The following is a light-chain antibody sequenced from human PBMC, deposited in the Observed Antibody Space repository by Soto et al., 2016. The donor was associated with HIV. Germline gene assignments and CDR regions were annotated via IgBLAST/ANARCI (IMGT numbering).Light chain of an antibody. J-gene: IGKJ1*01. CDR2: KTS. V-gene: IGKV1-5*03. Sequence: DIQMTQFPSTLSASIGDRVTITCRASQSVSVWLAWYQQKLGKAPNLLIFKTSTLEIGVPSRFSGSGSGTDFTLTLSSVQPDDVGTYYCQQYNNVPWTFGQGTKLEMK. CDR3: QQYNNVPWT. CDR1: QSVSVW.